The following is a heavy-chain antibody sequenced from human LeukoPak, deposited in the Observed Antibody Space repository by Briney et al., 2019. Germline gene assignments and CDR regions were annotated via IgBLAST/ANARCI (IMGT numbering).Heavy chain of an antibody. V-gene: IGHV4-39*01. Sequence: TSETLSLTCTVSGGSLSSSSYYWGWIRQPPGKGLEWIGSIYYSGSTYCNPSLKSRVTISVDTSKNQFSLKLTSVTAADTAVYYCARRGDYEFDSWGQGTLVTVSS. CDR2: IYYSGST. D-gene: IGHD4-17*01. CDR3: ARRGDYEFDS. CDR1: GGSLSSSSYY. J-gene: IGHJ4*02.